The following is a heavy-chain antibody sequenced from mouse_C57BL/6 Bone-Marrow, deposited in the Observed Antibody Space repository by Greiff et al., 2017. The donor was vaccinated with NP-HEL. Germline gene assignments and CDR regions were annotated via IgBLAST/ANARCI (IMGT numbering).Heavy chain of an antibody. CDR3: ARGSSLAWFAY. CDR2: ISDGGSYT. V-gene: IGHV5-4*01. J-gene: IGHJ3*01. D-gene: IGHD1-1*01. Sequence: EVQRVESGGGLVKPGGSLKLSCAASGFTFSSYAMSWVRQTPEKRLEWVATISDGGSYTYYPDNVKGRVTISRANAKNNLYLQMSHLKSEDTAMYYCARGSSLAWFAYWGQGTLVTVSA. CDR1: GFTFSSYA.